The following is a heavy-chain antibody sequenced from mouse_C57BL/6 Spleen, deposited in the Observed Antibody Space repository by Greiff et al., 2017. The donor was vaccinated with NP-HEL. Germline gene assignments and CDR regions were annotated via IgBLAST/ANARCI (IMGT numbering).Heavy chain of an antibody. V-gene: IGHV1-55*01. J-gene: IGHJ1*03. CDR2: IYPGSGST. CDR3: ARRYYGSSYDWYFDV. D-gene: IGHD1-1*01. Sequence: QVHVKQPGAELVKPGASVKMSCKASGYTFTSYWITWVKQRPGQGLEWIGDIYPGSGSTNYNEKFKSKATLTVDTSSSTAYMQLSSLTSEDSAVYYCARRYYGSSYDWYFDVWGTGTTVTVSS. CDR1: GYTFTSYW.